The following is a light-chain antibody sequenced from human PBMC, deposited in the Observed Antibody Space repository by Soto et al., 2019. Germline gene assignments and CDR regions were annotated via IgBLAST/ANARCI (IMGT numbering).Light chain of an antibody. J-gene: IGLJ3*02. CDR2: DVS. CDR1: SSDVGGYNY. CDR3: CSYTRSSTLV. V-gene: IGLV2-14*01. Sequence: QSVLTQPASVSGSPGQSITFSCTGTSSDVGGYNYVSWYQQHPGRAPKLMIYDVSNRPSGVSNRFSGSKSDNTASLTISGPQAEDEADYYCCSYTRSSTLVFGGGTKLTVL.